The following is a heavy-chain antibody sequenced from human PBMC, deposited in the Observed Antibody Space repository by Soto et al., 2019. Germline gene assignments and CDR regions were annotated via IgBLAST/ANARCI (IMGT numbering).Heavy chain of an antibody. CDR3: ATRAIPAAIYYYFDY. CDR1: GFTFSNYA. D-gene: IGHD2-2*02. CDR2: ISGSGGST. Sequence: GGSLRLSCAASGFTFSNYAMSWVRQAPGKGLEWVSAISGSGGSTYYADSVKDRFTISRDNSKNTLFLQMNSLRAEDMAVYYCATRAIPAAIYYYFDYWGQGALVTVSS. J-gene: IGHJ4*02. V-gene: IGHV3-23*01.